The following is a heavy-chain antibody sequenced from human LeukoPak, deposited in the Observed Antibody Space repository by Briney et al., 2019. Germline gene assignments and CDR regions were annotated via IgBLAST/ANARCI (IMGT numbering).Heavy chain of an antibody. J-gene: IGHJ4*02. CDR1: GGSFSGYY. D-gene: IGHD3-10*01. CDR2: INHSGST. Sequence: SSETLSLTCAVYGGSFSGYYWSWIRQPPGKGLEWIGEINHSGSTNYNPSLKSRVTISVDTSKNQFSLKLSSVTAADTAVYYCARDPGSYFDYWGQGTLVTVSS. CDR3: ARDPGSYFDY. V-gene: IGHV4-34*01.